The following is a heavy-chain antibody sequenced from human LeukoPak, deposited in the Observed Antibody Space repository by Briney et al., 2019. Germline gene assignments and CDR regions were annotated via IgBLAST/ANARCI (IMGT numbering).Heavy chain of an antibody. CDR2: IYYSGST. CDR1: GGSISSGGYY. V-gene: IGHV4-31*03. CDR3: GRVVAGILFDY. D-gene: IGHD6-19*01. J-gene: IGHJ4*02. Sequence: SQTLSLTCTVSGGSISSGGYYWSWIRQHPGKGLEWIGYIYYSGSTYYNPSLKSRVTMSVDTSKNQFSLKLSSVTAADTAVYYWGRVVAGILFDYWGQGTLVTVSS.